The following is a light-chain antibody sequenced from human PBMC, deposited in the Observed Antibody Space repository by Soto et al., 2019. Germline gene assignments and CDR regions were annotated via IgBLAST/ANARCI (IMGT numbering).Light chain of an antibody. J-gene: IGKJ5*01. CDR1: QSVLSNSDNKNY. CDR3: QQYHSDPIT. V-gene: IGKV4-1*01. Sequence: DFVMTQSPDSLALSLGERVTINCKSSQSVLSNSDNKNYLAWFQQKPGQPPKLLIYWASTRESGVPDRFSGSGSATDFTLTISSLQAEDVAVYYCQQYHSDPITFGQGTRLEIK. CDR2: WAS.